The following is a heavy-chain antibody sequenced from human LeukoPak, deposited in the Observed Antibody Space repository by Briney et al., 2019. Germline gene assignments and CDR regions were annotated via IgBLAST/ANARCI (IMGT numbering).Heavy chain of an antibody. CDR1: GGSIITTSYY. Sequence: SETPSLTCTVSGGSIITTSYYWGWIRQPPGKGLEWIGSIYYSGNTYYNPSLKSRVTISVDTSKIQFSLKLSSMTAADTAVYYCARFTSTLTMDYWGQGTLVTVSS. CDR3: ARFTSTLTMDY. CDR2: IYYSGNT. J-gene: IGHJ4*02. V-gene: IGHV4-39*01.